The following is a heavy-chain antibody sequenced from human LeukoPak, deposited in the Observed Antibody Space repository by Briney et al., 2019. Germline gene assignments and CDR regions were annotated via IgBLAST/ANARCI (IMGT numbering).Heavy chain of an antibody. CDR2: IWYDGSNK. J-gene: IGHJ4*02. V-gene: IGHV3-33*01. CDR3: ARDDFWSGYMDY. CDR1: GFTFSSYG. Sequence: GGSLRLSCAASGFTFSSYGLHWVRQAPGKGLEWVAVIWYDGSNKYYADSVKGRFTISRDNSKNTLYLQMNSLRAEDTAVYYCARDDFWSGYMDYWGQGTLVTVSS. D-gene: IGHD3-3*01.